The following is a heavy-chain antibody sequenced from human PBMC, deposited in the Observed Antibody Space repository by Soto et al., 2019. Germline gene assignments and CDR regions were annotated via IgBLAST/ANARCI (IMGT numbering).Heavy chain of an antibody. D-gene: IGHD2-21*01. CDR1: GFTFSTYS. Sequence: EVQLVESGGGLVKPGGSLRLSCAASGFTFSTYSMNWVRQAPGKGLEWVSSISSSSLYIYYADSVKGRFTISRDNAKNSLYLQMNSLRAEDXAXXXXXXXXXXXLNCDYYYGMDVWGQGTTVTVSS. CDR2: ISSSSLYI. CDR3: XXXXXXXLNCDYYYGMDV. V-gene: IGHV3-21*01. J-gene: IGHJ6*02.